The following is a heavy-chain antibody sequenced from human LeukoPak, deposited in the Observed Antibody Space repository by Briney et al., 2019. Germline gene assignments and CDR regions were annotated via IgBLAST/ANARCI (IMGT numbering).Heavy chain of an antibody. D-gene: IGHD3-10*01. J-gene: IGHJ4*02. V-gene: IGHV4-34*01. CDR1: GGSFSGYY. CDR2: INHSGST. CDR3: ARLPRYYYGSGSYYKGIDY. Sequence: PSETLSLTCAVYGGSFSGYYWSWIRQPPGKGLEWIGEINHSGSTNYNPSLKSRVTISVDTSKNQFSLKLSSVTAADTAVYYCARLPRYYYGSGSYYKGIDYWGQGTLVTVSS.